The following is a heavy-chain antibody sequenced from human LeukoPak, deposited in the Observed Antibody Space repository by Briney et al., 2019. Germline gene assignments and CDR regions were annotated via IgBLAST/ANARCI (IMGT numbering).Heavy chain of an antibody. CDR3: ARGSVPMVRVPYYGMDV. V-gene: IGHV4-34*01. CDR1: GGSFSGYY. Sequence: PSETLSLTCAVYGGSFSGYYWSWIRQPPGKGLEWIGEINHSGSTNYNPSLKSRVTISVDTSKNQFSLKLSSVTAADTAVYYCARGSVPMVRVPYYGMDVWGQGTTVAVSS. D-gene: IGHD3-10*01. J-gene: IGHJ6*02. CDR2: INHSGST.